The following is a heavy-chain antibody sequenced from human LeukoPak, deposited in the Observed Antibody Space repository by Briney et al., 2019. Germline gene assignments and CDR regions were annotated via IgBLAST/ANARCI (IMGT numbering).Heavy chain of an antibody. Sequence: PGGSLRLSCAASGFTFSSYSMNWVCQAPGKGLEWVSSISSSSSYIYYADSVKGRFTISRDNAKNSLYLQMNSLRAEDTAVYYCARATADLYNWFDPWGQGTLVTVSS. CDR2: ISSSSSYI. CDR1: GFTFSSYS. V-gene: IGHV3-21*01. D-gene: IGHD2-21*02. CDR3: ARATADLYNWFDP. J-gene: IGHJ5*02.